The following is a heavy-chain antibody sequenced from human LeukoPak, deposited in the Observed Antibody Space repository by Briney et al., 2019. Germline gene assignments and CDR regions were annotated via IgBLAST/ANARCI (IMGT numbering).Heavy chain of an antibody. CDR2: TYYRSKWYN. Sequence: SQTLSLTCAISGDSVSSNSAARNWIRQSPSRGLEWLGRTYYRSKWYNDYAVSVKSRITINPDTSKNQFSLQLNSVTPEDTAVYYCAREPIRDYYDSSGYYFLFDYWGQGTLVTVSS. CDR1: GDSVSSNSAA. CDR3: AREPIRDYYDSSGYYFLFDY. J-gene: IGHJ4*02. D-gene: IGHD3-22*01. V-gene: IGHV6-1*01.